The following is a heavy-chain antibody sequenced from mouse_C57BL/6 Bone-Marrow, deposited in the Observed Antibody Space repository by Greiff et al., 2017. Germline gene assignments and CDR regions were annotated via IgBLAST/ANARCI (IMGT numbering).Heavy chain of an antibody. CDR2: IDPSDSET. CDR3: ARVTVVAMDY. CDR1: GYTFTSYW. J-gene: IGHJ4*01. D-gene: IGHD1-1*01. V-gene: IGHV1-52*01. Sequence: QVQLKQPGAELVRPGSSVKLSCKASGYTFTSYWMHWVKQRPIQGLEWIGNIDPSDSETHYNQKFKDKATLTVDKSSSTAYMQLSSLTSEDSAVYYCARVTVVAMDYWGQGTSVTVSS.